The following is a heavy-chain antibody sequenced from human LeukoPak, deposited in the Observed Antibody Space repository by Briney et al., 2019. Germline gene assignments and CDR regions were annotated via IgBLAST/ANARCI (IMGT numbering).Heavy chain of an antibody. CDR1: GFTFNDHS. J-gene: IGHJ5*02. D-gene: IGHD1-26*01. CDR2: ISGSSNYI. V-gene: IGHV3-21*04. Sequence: TGGSLRLSCAVSGFTFNDHSINWVRQAPGKGLEWVSYISGSSNYIYYADSVKGRFTISRDNSKNTLYLQMNSLRAEDTAVYYCAKDGSYSGAWFDPWGQGTLVTVSS. CDR3: AKDGSYSGAWFDP.